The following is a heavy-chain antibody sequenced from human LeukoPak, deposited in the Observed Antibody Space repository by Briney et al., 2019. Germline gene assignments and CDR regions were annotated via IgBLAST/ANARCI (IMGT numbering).Heavy chain of an antibody. Sequence: PGGSLRLSCAASGFTFSSYGMHWVRQAPGKGPEWVAVISYDGSNKYYADSVKGRFTISRDNSKNTLYLQMNSLRAEDTAVYYCAKDGYCSGGSCYHTLYYYYYYGMDVWGQGTTVTVSS. CDR2: ISYDGSNK. CDR3: AKDGYCSGGSCYHTLYYYYYYGMDV. V-gene: IGHV3-30*18. J-gene: IGHJ6*02. D-gene: IGHD2-15*01. CDR1: GFTFSSYG.